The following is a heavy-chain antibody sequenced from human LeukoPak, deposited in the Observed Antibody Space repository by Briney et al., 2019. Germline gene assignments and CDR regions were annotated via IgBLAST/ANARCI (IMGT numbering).Heavy chain of an antibody. V-gene: IGHV3-30*18. D-gene: IGHD3-22*01. CDR2: ISYDGSNK. Sequence: PGGSLRLSCAASGFTFSSYSMNWVRQAPGKGLEWVAVISYDGSNKYYADSVKGRFTISRDNSKNTLYLQMNSLRAEDTAVYYCAKDRRRGTYYYDSSGLFDYWGQGTLVTVSS. CDR3: AKDRRRGTYYYDSSGLFDY. J-gene: IGHJ4*02. CDR1: GFTFSSYS.